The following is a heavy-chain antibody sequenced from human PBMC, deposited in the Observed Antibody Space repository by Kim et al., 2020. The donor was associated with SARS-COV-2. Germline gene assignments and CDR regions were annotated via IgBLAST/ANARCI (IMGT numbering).Heavy chain of an antibody. CDR3: ARGPPRYVKLYYYYYGMDV. D-gene: IGHD5-12*01. CDR2: INHSGST. J-gene: IGHJ6*02. CDR1: GGSFSGYY. V-gene: IGHV4-34*01. Sequence: SETLSLTCAVYGGSFSGYYWSWIRQPPGKGLEWIGEINHSGSTNYNPSLKSRVTISVDTSKNQFSLKLSSVTAADTAVYYCARGPPRYVKLYYYYYGMDVWGQGTTVTVSS.